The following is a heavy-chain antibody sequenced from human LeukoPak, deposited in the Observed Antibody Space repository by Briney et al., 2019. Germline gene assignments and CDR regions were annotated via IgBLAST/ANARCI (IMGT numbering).Heavy chain of an antibody. CDR1: GYSISSGYY. CDR2: IYHSGST. CDR3: ARSVEGYCSGGSCYYYYYYMDV. V-gene: IGHV4-38-2*02. J-gene: IGHJ6*03. Sequence: PSETLSLTCTVSGYSISSGYYWGWIRQPPGKGLEWIGSIYHSGSTYYNPSLKSRVTISVDTSKNQFSLKLSSVTAADTAVYYCARSVEGYCSGGSCYYYYYYMDVWGKGTTVTVSS. D-gene: IGHD2-15*01.